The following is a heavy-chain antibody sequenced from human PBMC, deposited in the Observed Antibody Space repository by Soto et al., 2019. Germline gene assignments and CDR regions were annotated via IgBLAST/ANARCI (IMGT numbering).Heavy chain of an antibody. CDR2: IWYDGSNT. D-gene: IGHD7-27*01. Sequence: GGSLRLSCAASGFIFSSFGMHWVRQAPGKGLEWVAHIWYDGSNTYYADSVKGRFTISRDNSRNTLYLQMNSLGAEDTAVYHCVRDLLGSGGHFDYWGQGTPVTVSS. J-gene: IGHJ4*02. V-gene: IGHV3-33*01. CDR3: VRDLLGSGGHFDY. CDR1: GFIFSSFG.